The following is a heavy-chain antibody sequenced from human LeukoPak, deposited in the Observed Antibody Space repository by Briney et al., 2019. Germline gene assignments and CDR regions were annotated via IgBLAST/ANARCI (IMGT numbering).Heavy chain of an antibody. CDR1: GFTFSSYS. V-gene: IGHV3-21*04. CDR3: AKHGFGVFEGY. D-gene: IGHD3-10*01. J-gene: IGHJ4*02. CDR2: ISSSSSYI. Sequence: PGGSLRLSCVVSGFTFSSYSMNWVRQAPGKGPEWVSSISSSSSYIYYGDSMKGRFTISRDNAKNSLYLQMNSLRAEDTAVYYCAKHGFGVFEGYWGQGTLVTVSS.